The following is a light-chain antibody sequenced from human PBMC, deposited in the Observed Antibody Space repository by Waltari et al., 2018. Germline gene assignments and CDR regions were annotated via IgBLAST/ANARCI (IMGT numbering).Light chain of an antibody. CDR1: ESVSSN. CDR3: QQSNNWPYT. V-gene: IGKV3-15*01. Sequence: EIVMTQYPATLSVSPGERVTLSCRASESVSSNLVWYQQKVGQAPRLLIYGASTRATGIPARFSGSGSGTEFTLTISSLRSEDFAVYYCQQSNNWPYTFGQGTELEIK. CDR2: GAS. J-gene: IGKJ2*01.